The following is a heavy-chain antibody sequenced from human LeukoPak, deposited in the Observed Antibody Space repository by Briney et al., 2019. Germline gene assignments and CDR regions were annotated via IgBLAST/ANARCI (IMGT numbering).Heavy chain of an antibody. CDR3: AKETYSTSWQLDS. Sequence: GRSLRLSCAASGFTFSSYAMHWVRQAPGKGLEWVAVISYDGSTEYYIDSVKGRFTISRDNSKNTLYLQMNSLGAEDTAVYYCAKETYSTSWQLDSWGQGTLVTVSS. CDR1: GFTFSSYA. V-gene: IGHV3-30*04. CDR2: ISYDGSTE. J-gene: IGHJ4*02. D-gene: IGHD2-2*01.